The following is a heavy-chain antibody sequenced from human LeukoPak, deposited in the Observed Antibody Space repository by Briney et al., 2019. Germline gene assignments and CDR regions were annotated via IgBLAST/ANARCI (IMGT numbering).Heavy chain of an antibody. Sequence: AGGSLRLSCVASGFTFSSYAMHWVRQAPGKGLEWVAVISYDGSYKYYADSVKGRFTISRDNSENTLYLQMNSLRVEDTAVYYCARAPSVGATTLDYWGQGTPVTVSS. J-gene: IGHJ4*02. CDR3: ARAPSVGATTLDY. D-gene: IGHD1-26*01. CDR2: ISYDGSYK. CDR1: GFTFSSYA. V-gene: IGHV3-30*04.